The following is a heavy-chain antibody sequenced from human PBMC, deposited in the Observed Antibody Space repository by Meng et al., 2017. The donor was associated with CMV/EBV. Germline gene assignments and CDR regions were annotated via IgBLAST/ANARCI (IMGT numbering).Heavy chain of an antibody. CDR1: GGSISSSNW. D-gene: IGHD3-10*01. J-gene: IGHJ6*02. CDR2: IYHSGST. CDR3: AGERGMVRGALAV. V-gene: IGHV4-4*02. Sequence: SETLSLTCAVSGGSISSSNWWSWVRQPPGKGLEWIGEIYHSGSTNYNPSLKSRVTISVDKSKNQFSLKLSSVTAADTAVYYCAGERGMVRGALAVWGQGTTVTVSS.